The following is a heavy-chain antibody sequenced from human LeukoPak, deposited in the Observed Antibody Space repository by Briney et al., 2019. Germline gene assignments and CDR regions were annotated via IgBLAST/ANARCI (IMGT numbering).Heavy chain of an antibody. V-gene: IGHV3-23*01. Sequence: GGSLRLSCAASGFTFSTYAVNWVRQAPGKGLEWVSNISGSGDSPYYADSVNGRFTISRDNSKDTLYLQMSSVRVDDTAVYYCARDRGRYYDSRGFYWGYYFDSWGQGILVTVST. CDR3: ARDRGRYYDSRGFYWGYYFDS. CDR1: GFTFSTYA. D-gene: IGHD3-22*01. CDR2: ISGSGDSP. J-gene: IGHJ4*02.